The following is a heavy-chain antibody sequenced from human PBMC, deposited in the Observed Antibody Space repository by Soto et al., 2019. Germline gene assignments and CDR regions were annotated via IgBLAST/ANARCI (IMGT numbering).Heavy chain of an antibody. CDR2: VIPIFGTP. J-gene: IGHJ4*01. CDR1: GGTFGSYA. D-gene: IGHD2-15*01. V-gene: IGHV1-69*06. Sequence: QVQLVQSGAEVKKPGSSVKVSCKSSGGTFGSYAISWVRQAPGQGLEWMGGVIPIFGTPHYAQKFHGRVTITADSPTSTAYLELSSLKSADTAVYYCAKIRWPIRLQEEDASWGHVTLVTVSS. CDR3: AKIRWPIRLQEEDAS.